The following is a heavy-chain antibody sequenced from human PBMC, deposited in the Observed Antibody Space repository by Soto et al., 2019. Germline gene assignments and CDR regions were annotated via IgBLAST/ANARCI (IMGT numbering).Heavy chain of an antibody. J-gene: IGHJ4*02. CDR3: ARERDTYGHGFFDY. D-gene: IGHD2-8*01. CDR2: ISTSGSNT. V-gene: IGHV3-11*05. CDR1: GFKFSDFY. Sequence: QVQLVESGGGLVKPGGSLRLSCAASGFKFSDFYMTWIRQAPGKGLEWVSHISTSGSNTNYADSVKGRFTVSRDNANNALSLEMNNLRVEATAVYFCARERDTYGHGFFDYWGQGTRVTVSS.